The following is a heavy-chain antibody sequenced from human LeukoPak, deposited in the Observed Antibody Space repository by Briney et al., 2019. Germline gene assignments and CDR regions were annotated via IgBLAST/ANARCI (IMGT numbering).Heavy chain of an antibody. J-gene: IGHJ5*02. V-gene: IGHV3-30-3*01. CDR2: ISYDGSNK. CDR1: GFTFSSYA. Sequence: GGSLRLTCAASGFTFSSYAMHWVRQAPGKGLEWVAVISYDGSNKYYADSVKGRFTISRDNSKNTLYLQMNSLRAEDTAVYYCAREWGTGFDPWGQGTLVTVSS. CDR3: AREWGTGFDP. D-gene: IGHD1-1*01.